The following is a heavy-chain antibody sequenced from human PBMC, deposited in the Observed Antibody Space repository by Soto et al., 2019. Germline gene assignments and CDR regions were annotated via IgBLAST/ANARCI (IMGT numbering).Heavy chain of an antibody. CDR2: IKQDGSAK. CDR3: ARENVGPYFGGRGFVLAI. J-gene: IGHJ3*02. V-gene: IGHV3-7*03. Sequence: EVQLAESGGDLVQPGGSLRLSCAASGFTFSSHWMSWVRQAPGKGLEWVANIKQDGSAKNYADSVKGRFTISRDNGKNSLYLQMNSLGDDDTAVYYCARENVGPYFGGRGFVLAIWGHGTMVTVSS. CDR1: GFTFSSHW. D-gene: IGHD3-3*01.